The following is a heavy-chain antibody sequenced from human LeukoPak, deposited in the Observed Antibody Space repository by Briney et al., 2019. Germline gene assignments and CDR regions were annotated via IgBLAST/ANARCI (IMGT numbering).Heavy chain of an antibody. CDR2: INSDGGST. CDR3: AKDGEMATIYYFDY. D-gene: IGHD5-24*01. Sequence: GGSLRLSCAASGFTFSSYWMHWVRQAPGEGLVWVSRINSDGGSTSYADSVKGRFTISRDNAKNTLYLQMNSLRAEDTAVYYCAKDGEMATIYYFDYWGQGTLVTVSS. J-gene: IGHJ4*02. V-gene: IGHV3-74*01. CDR1: GFTFSSYW.